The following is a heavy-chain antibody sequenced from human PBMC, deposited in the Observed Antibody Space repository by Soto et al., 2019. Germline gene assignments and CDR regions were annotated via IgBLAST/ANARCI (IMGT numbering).Heavy chain of an antibody. CDR1: GGSINNYY. D-gene: IGHD3-3*01. J-gene: IGHJ5*02. CDR2: IYDSGST. Sequence: SSETLSLTCTVSGGSINNYYWSWIRQPPGKGLEWIAFIYDSGSTNYNPSLRSRVTISIDTSRNQFSLKLSSVTAADTAVYYCARGDTSLGVAVFGVTLGAFDPWGQGTLVTVSS. V-gene: IGHV4-59*01. CDR3: ARGDTSLGVAVFGVTLGAFDP.